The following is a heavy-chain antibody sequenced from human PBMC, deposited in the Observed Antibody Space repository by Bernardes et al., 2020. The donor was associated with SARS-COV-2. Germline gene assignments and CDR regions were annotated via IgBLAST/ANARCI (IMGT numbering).Heavy chain of an antibody. V-gene: IGHV3-74*01. CDR1: GFTFSRYC. CDR3: TREHSDISASYSGSGDFRH. CDR2: IDSDGSST. D-gene: IGHD3-10*01. Sequence: GESLRLSCAASGFTFSRYCMHWFRQAPGKGLVWVSRIDSDGSSTTYADAVKGRFTMSRDNSKHTLYLQMNSLTADDTAVYYCTREHSDISASYSGSGDFRHWGQGTLVTVSS. J-gene: IGHJ1*01.